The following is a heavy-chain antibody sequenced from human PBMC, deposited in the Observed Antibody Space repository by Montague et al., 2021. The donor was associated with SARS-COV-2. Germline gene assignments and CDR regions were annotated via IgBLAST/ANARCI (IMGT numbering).Heavy chain of an antibody. CDR2: IYYTGTT. J-gene: IGHJ6*02. D-gene: IGHD6-13*01. CDR3: ARAGRQLARYYYYGMDV. V-gene: IGHV4-59*01. Sequence: SETLSLTCSVSGDSITTYYWSWIRQSPGRGLEWIGHIYYTGTTKYDHSLKSRVTISVDTSRRKFYLKLKSVTAADTAVYYCARAGRQLARYYYYGMDVWGRGTTVTVSS. CDR1: GDSITTYY.